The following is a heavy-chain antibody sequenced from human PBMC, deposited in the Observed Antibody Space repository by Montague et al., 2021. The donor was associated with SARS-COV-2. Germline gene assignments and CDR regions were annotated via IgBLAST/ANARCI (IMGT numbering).Heavy chain of an antibody. V-gene: IGHV4-34*01. D-gene: IGHD6-19*01. CDR1: GGSFSGYH. CDR2: INHSGST. Sequence: SETLSLTCAVYGGSFSGYHWSWIRQPPAKGLELIGEINHSGSTNYNPSLTSRVTISVDTSKNQFSLKLSSVTAAGTAVYYCSRGGRQWSGIDPRYYFDYWGQGTLVTVSS. J-gene: IGHJ4*01. CDR3: SRGGRQWSGIDPRYYFDY.